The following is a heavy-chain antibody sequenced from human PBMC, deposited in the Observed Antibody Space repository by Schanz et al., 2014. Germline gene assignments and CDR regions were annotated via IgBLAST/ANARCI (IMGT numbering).Heavy chain of an antibody. CDR3: ARFLARYQYYGVDV. CDR2: MIGSGSSV. Sequence: DLVESGGGLVQPGGSLRLSCAASGFTFSIYGMSWVRQAPGKGLEWVSRMIGSGSSVFYADSVKGRFTISRDNGETSVYLQINSLRVEDTAVYYCARFLARYQYYGVDVWGQGTTVIVSS. CDR1: GFTFSIYG. V-gene: IGHV3-23*04. J-gene: IGHJ6*02. D-gene: IGHD3-3*01.